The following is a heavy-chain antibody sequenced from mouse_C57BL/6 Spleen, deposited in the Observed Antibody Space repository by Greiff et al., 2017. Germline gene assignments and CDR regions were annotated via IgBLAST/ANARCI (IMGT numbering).Heavy chain of an antibody. CDR2: ILPGSGSP. CDR1: GSTFTGYW. J-gene: IGHJ2*01. Sequence: QVQLQQSGAELMKPGASVKLSCKATGSTFTGYWIAWVKQRPGNGLEWIGEILPGSGSPTYNEKFKGKDTFPAATSSNTAYMQLSILTTENSAIYYGARSVYGNPFDYWGQGTTLTVSS. D-gene: IGHD2-1*01. V-gene: IGHV1-9*01. CDR3: ARSVYGNPFDY.